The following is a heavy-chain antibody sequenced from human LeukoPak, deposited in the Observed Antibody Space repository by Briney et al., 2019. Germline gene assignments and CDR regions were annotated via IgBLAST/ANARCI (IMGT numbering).Heavy chain of an antibody. V-gene: IGHV3-15*01. Sequence: GGSLRLSCAASGFTFSNAWMSWVRQAPGKGLEWVGRIKRKTDGGTTDYAAPVKGRFSISRGDSKNTLYLQMNSLKTEDTAVYYCTTLGAFDYWGLGTLVTVSS. CDR3: TTLGAFDY. CDR2: IKRKTDGGTT. J-gene: IGHJ4*02. D-gene: IGHD4/OR15-4a*01. CDR1: GFTFSNAW.